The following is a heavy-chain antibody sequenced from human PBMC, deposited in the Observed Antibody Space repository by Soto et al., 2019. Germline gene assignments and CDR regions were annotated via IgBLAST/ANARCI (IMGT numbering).Heavy chain of an antibody. V-gene: IGHV4-30-4*01. CDR1: GVSVSNGDHY. J-gene: IGHJ4*02. D-gene: IGHD5-18*01. CDR2: IQYGAST. Sequence: SETLSLTCTVSGVSVSNGDHYWSWLRQPPGKGLESIVYIQYGASTYYNPSLTSRTTISVDTSKNQFSLMLRSVTAADTAVYYCARGRGYGYGIDYWGQGTLVTVSS. CDR3: ARGRGYGYGIDY.